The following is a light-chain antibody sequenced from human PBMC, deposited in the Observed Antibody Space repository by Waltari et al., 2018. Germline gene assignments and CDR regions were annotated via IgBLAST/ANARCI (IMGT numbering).Light chain of an antibody. J-gene: IGLJ2*01. V-gene: IGLV2-14*03. CDR1: SSDVGGYNY. Sequence: QSALTQPASVSGSPGQSITISCTGTSSDVGGYNYVSWYQQHPGNAPKLMIYDVSNRPSGVSNRFSGSKSGNTASLTSSGLQAEDESDYYCSSYTSSNTLVVFGGGTKLTVL. CDR3: SSYTSSNTLVV. CDR2: DVS.